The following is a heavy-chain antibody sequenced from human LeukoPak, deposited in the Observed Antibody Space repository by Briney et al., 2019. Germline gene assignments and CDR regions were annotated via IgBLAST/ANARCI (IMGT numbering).Heavy chain of an antibody. CDR3: ARDSVPAALGGSDY. Sequence: ASVKVSCKASGYTFTSYGISWVRQAPGQGLEWMGWIGVYNGNTNYAQKLQGRVTMTTETSTSTTYMELRSLRSDDTAVYYCARDSVPAALGGSDYWGQGTLVTVSS. V-gene: IGHV1-18*01. CDR2: IGVYNGNT. J-gene: IGHJ4*02. D-gene: IGHD2-2*01. CDR1: GYTFTSYG.